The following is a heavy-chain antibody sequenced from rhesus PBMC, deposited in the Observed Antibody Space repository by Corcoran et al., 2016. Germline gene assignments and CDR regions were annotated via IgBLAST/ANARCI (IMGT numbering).Heavy chain of an antibody. Sequence: QVQLQESGPGLVKPSETLSLTCASSGGSFSSYWWSWILQPPGKALEWMGEINGNTGRTTSNPSLKCRVTISKDASKNPFSLKLSSVTAADTAVYYCARDQDTATVFDYWGQGVLVTVSS. CDR1: GGSFSSYW. V-gene: IGHV4-80*01. CDR3: ARDQDTATVFDY. J-gene: IGHJ4*01. D-gene: IGHD5-12*01. CDR2: INGNTGRT.